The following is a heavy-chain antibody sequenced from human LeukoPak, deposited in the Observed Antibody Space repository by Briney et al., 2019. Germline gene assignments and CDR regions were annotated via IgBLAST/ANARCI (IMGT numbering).Heavy chain of an antibody. D-gene: IGHD5-24*01. CDR1: GGSISSSSYY. V-gene: IGHV4-39*07. J-gene: IGHJ4*02. CDR3: ARDGEMGTIENYFDY. CDR2: IYYSGST. Sequence: ASETLSLTCTVSGGSISSSSYYWGWIRQPPGKGLEWIGSIYYSGSTYYNPSLKSRVTISVDTSKNQFSLKLSSVTAADTAVYYCARDGEMGTIENYFDYWGQGTLVTVSS.